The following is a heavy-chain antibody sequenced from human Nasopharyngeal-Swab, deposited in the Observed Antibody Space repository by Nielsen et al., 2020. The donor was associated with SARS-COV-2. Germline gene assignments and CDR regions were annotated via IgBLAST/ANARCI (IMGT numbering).Heavy chain of an antibody. V-gene: IGHV3-7*03. D-gene: IGHD3-22*01. J-gene: IGHJ4*02. CDR1: GFTFSSYW. CDR3: ARSISDASGYRPLLD. CDR2: IKQDGSEK. Sequence: GESLKISFAASGFTFSSYWMSWVRQAPGKGLEWVANIKQDGSEKNYVDSVKGRFTISRDNAKNSLYLQMNILRAEDTAVYYCARSISDASGYRPLLDWGQGTLVIVSS.